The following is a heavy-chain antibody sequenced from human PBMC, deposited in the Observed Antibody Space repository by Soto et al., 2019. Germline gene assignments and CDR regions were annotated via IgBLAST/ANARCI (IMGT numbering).Heavy chain of an antibody. J-gene: IGHJ4*02. CDR3: ARWGGLALFDY. V-gene: IGHV3-30-3*01. Sequence: QVQLVESGGGVVQPGRSLRLSCAASGFTFSSYAMHWVRQAPGKGLEWVAVISYDGSNKYYANSVKGRFTIARDNSKNTLYLQMNSLRAEDTDGYYCARWGGLALFDYWGQGPLVTVSS. CDR1: GFTFSSYA. D-gene: IGHD3-16*01. CDR2: ISYDGSNK.